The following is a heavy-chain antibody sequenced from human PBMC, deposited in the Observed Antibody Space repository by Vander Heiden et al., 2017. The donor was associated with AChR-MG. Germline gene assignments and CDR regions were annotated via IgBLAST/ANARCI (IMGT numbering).Heavy chain of an antibody. CDR2: VYYSGST. D-gene: IGHD3-10*01. CDR3: ARENGSGDFDY. J-gene: IGHJ4*02. CDR1: GSSISSYY. Sequence: QVQLQESGPGLVKPSETLSLTCPVSGSSISSYYWNWIRQPPGKGLEWIGYVYYSGSTNYNPSLKSRVTISLDTSKNQFSLKLSSVTAADTAVYYCARENGSGDFDYWGQGTLVTVSS. V-gene: IGHV4-59*01.